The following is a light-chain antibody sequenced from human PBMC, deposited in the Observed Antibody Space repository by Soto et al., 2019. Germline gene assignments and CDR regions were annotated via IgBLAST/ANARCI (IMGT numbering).Light chain of an antibody. V-gene: IGKV1-12*01. J-gene: IGKJ4*01. Sequence: DIQMTQSPSSVSASVGDRVSITCRASQDIGDWLAWYQQKPGKAPKLLVYAASSLQSGVPSRFSGSGSGTGFTLTIGSLQPEDFATYYCQQGYSFPVTFGGGTKVEIK. CDR2: AAS. CDR1: QDIGDW. CDR3: QQGYSFPVT.